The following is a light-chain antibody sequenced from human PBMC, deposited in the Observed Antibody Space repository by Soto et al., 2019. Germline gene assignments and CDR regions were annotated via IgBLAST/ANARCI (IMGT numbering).Light chain of an antibody. Sequence: EIVMTQSPATLSVSPGERATFSCRASQSVNSNLAWYQQKLGQAPRLLIYGASTRATGIPARFSGSGSGTEFTLTISSLQSDDFAGYYCQQYDKWPPLTFGGGTKVEIK. J-gene: IGKJ4*01. CDR2: GAS. CDR1: QSVNSN. V-gene: IGKV3-15*01. CDR3: QQYDKWPPLT.